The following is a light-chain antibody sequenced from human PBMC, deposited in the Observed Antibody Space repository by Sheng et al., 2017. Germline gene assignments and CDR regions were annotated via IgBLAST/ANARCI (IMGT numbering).Light chain of an antibody. CDR2: DAS. CDR3: QQRSKWPVT. V-gene: IGKV3-11*01. J-gene: IGKJ3*01. CDR1: QSVSSY. Sequence: EIVLTQSPATLSLSPGERATLSCRASQSVSSYLAWYQQKPGQAPRLLMYDASNRATGIPARFSGSGSGTDFNLTISRLEPEDFAVYYCQQRSKWPVTFGPGTKVDIK.